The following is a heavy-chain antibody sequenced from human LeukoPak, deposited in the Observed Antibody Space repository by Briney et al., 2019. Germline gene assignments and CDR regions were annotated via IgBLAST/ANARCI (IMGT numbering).Heavy chain of an antibody. CDR2: ISGSGGST. Sequence: PGGSLRLSCAASGFTFSSYAMSWVRQAPGKGLEWVSAISGSGGSTYYADSVKGRFTISRDNSKNTLYLQTNSLRAEDTAVYYCAKGRAVGDYFFDYWGQGTLVTVSS. V-gene: IGHV3-23*01. J-gene: IGHJ4*02. CDR3: AKGRAVGDYFFDY. CDR1: GFTFSSYA. D-gene: IGHD1-26*01.